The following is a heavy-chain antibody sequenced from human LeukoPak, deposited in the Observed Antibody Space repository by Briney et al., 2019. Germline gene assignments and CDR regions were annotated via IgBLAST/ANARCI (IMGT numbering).Heavy chain of an antibody. J-gene: IGHJ4*02. CDR1: VHTFTSYD. D-gene: IGHD6-13*01. Sequence: SVKVSCKSSVHTFTSYDINWVRQATGQGLEWMGGMNPDSGNTGYAQKFQGRVTMTRNPSISTAYMELSSLKSEDTAVYSCERRIAAAGVGIVYWGQGTLVTVSS. V-gene: IGHV1-8*01. CDR3: ERRIAAAGVGIVY. CDR2: MNPDSGNT.